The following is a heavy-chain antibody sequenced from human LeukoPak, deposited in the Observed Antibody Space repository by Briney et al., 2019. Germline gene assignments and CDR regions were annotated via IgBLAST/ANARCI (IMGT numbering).Heavy chain of an antibody. CDR1: GGSISSYY. CDR2: IYHTGST. D-gene: IGHD6-13*01. CDR3: ARRGRNSSCWQDDL. V-gene: IGHV4-59*01. Sequence: SETLSLTCTVSGGSISSYYWRWIRHPPGGALEWVANIYHTGSTNYNPSLSSRVTISIDTAKNQFSLKLTAVTAADTAVYYGARRGRNSSCWQDDLWGQGTLVTVSS. J-gene: IGHJ4*02.